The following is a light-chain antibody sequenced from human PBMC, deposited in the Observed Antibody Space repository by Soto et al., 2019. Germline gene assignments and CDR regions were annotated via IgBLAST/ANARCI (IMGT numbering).Light chain of an antibody. Sequence: EIVLTQSPGTLSLSPWERATLSCRASQSVSSSYLAWYQQKPGQAPRLLIYGASSRATGNPDRFSGSGSGTDFTLTISRLEPEDFAVYYCQQYGSSPTFGQGTKVDIK. CDR1: QSVSSSY. V-gene: IGKV3-20*01. CDR3: QQYGSSPT. J-gene: IGKJ1*01. CDR2: GAS.